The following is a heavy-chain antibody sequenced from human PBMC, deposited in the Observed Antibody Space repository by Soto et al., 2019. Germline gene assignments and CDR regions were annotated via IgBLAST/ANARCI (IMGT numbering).Heavy chain of an antibody. V-gene: IGHV1-18*01. D-gene: IGHD6-19*01. CDR3: ADIAVAGTGYNWFDP. J-gene: IGHJ5*02. Sequence: ASVKVSCKASGYTFTSYGISWVRQAPVQGLEWMGWISAYNGNTNYAQKLQGRVTMTGDTSTSTAYMELRSLRSDDTAVYYCADIAVAGTGYNWFDPWGQGTLVTVSS. CDR1: GYTFTSYG. CDR2: ISAYNGNT.